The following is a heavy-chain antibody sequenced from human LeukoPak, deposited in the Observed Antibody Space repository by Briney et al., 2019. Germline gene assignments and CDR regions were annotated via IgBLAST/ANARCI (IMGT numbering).Heavy chain of an antibody. CDR3: AKDRSAARVGATPTYYFDY. CDR2: INSDGSTT. D-gene: IGHD1-26*01. Sequence: PGGSLRLSCAASGFTFSNYWMHWVRQAPGKGLLWVSRINSDGSTTTYADSVQGRFTISRDNAKNTLYLQMNSLRAEDTAVYYCAKDRSAARVGATPTYYFDYWGQGTPVTVSS. V-gene: IGHV3-74*03. CDR1: GFTFSNYW. J-gene: IGHJ4*02.